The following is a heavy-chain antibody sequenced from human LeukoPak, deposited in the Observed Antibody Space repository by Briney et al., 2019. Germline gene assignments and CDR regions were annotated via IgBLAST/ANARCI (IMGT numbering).Heavy chain of an antibody. V-gene: IGHV1-69*13. CDR1: GGSFSGYV. D-gene: IGHD1-1*01. J-gene: IGHJ4*02. CDR2: IMPIIGTT. CDR3: ARVSTGSLDY. Sequence: SVKVSCKASGGSFSGYVISWVRQAPGLGLEWLGGIMPIIGTTNYVQKFQGRVTITLDESTSTASTELSSLRSEDTAIYFCARVSTGSLDYWGKGTLVTVSS.